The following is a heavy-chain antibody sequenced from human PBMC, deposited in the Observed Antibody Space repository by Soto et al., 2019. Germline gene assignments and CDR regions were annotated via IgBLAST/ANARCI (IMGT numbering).Heavy chain of an antibody. J-gene: IGHJ6*03. CDR3: AKGSGGYDYVSPPDYYYMDV. CDR1: GFTFDDYA. V-gene: IGHV3-9*01. CDR2: ISWNSGSI. Sequence: GGSLRLSCAASGFTFDDYAMHWVRQAPGKGLEWVSGISWNSGSIGYADSVKGRFTISRDNAKNSLYLQMNSLRAEDTALYYCAKGSGGYDYVSPPDYYYMDVWGKGTTVTVSS. D-gene: IGHD5-12*01.